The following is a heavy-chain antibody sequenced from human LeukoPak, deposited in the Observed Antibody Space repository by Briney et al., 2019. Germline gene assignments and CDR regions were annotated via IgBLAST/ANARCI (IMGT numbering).Heavy chain of an antibody. Sequence: TSETLSLTCAVSGGSFSGHYWTWIRQSPGKGLEWIGEINPSGSTNYSPSLKSRVTISEDTSKNHFSLKLPSVTAADTAVYYCARAPAAAGTIDDWGQGTLVTVSS. CDR3: ARAPAAAGTIDD. V-gene: IGHV4-34*01. CDR1: GGSFSGHY. J-gene: IGHJ4*02. D-gene: IGHD6-13*01. CDR2: INPSGST.